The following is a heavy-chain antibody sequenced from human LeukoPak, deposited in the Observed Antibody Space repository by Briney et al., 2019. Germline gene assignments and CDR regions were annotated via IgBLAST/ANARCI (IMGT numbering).Heavy chain of an antibody. CDR3: AKDPGGDYAYVWGSYRN. CDR1: GFTFSSYA. V-gene: IGHV3-23*01. CDR2: ISGSGGST. Sequence: GGSLGLSCAASGFTFSSYAMSWVRQAPGKGLEWVSAISGSGGSTYYADSVKGRFTISRDNSKNTLYLQMNSLRAEDTAVYYGAKDPGGDYAYVWGSYRNWGQGTLVTVSS. D-gene: IGHD3-16*02. J-gene: IGHJ4*02.